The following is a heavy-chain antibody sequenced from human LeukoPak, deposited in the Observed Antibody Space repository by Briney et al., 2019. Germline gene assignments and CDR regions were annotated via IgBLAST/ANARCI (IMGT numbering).Heavy chain of an antibody. J-gene: IGHJ4*02. Sequence: PGGSLRLSCAASGFTFSSYAMSWVRQAPGKGLEWVSAISGSGGSTYYADSVKGRFTISRDNSKNTLYLQMNSLRAEDTAVYYCAEDRALYGGNSQFDYWGQGTLVTVSS. V-gene: IGHV3-23*01. CDR3: AEDRALYGGNSQFDY. D-gene: IGHD4-23*01. CDR2: ISGSGGST. CDR1: GFTFSSYA.